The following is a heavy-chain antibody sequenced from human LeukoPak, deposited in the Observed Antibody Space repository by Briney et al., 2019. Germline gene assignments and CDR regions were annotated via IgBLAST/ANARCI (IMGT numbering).Heavy chain of an antibody. J-gene: IGHJ4*02. CDR2: IYYSVTT. V-gene: IGHV4-59*01. CDR3: ASGRPLGFDY. Sequence: SETLSLTCTVSGDSISSYYWTWIRQPPGKGLEWIGYIYYSVTTNYNPSLKSRVTISVDTSKNQFSLKLSSVTAADTAVYYCASGRPLGFDYWGQGTLVTVSS. D-gene: IGHD1-26*01. CDR1: GDSISSYY.